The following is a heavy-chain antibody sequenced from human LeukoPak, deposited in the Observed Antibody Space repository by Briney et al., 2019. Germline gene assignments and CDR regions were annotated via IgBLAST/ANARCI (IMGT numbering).Heavy chain of an antibody. V-gene: IGHV3-7*01. D-gene: IGHD1-7*01. CDR2: IKQDGSEK. Sequence: PGGSLRLSCAASGFTFSSYWMSWVRQAPGRGLEWVANIKQDGSEKFYVDSVKGRFTISRDNAKNSLYLQMNSLRAEDTAVYYCARGFILVVPVAEYHQNYFDPWGQGTLVTVSS. CDR3: ARGFILVVPVAEYHQNYFDP. CDR1: GFTFSSYW. J-gene: IGHJ5*02.